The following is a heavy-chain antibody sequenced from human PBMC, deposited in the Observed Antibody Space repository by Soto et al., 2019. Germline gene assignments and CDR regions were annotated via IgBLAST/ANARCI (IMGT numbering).Heavy chain of an antibody. V-gene: IGHV1-46*01. D-gene: IGHD6-19*01. Sequence: ASVKVSCKASGYTFTSYYMHWVRQAPGRGLEWMGIINPSGGSTSYAQKFQGRVTMTRDTSTSTVYMELSSLRSEDTAVYYCARDSSKGQWLSPMAKLKGDFDYWGQGTLVTVSS. CDR3: ARDSSKGQWLSPMAKLKGDFDY. CDR1: GYTFTSYY. CDR2: INPSGGST. J-gene: IGHJ4*02.